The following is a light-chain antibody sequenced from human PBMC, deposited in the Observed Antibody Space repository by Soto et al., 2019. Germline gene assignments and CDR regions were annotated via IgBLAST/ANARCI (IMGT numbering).Light chain of an antibody. V-gene: IGKV3-20*01. CDR1: QSVTSNY. Sequence: EIVLTQSPGTLSVAPEERATLSCRASQSVTSNYVAWSQQRPGQAPRLLIYGASNRATGIPDRFSGSGSGTDFTLTISRLEPEDFAVYYCQQYDSSPLTFGGGTRLEIK. CDR3: QQYDSSPLT. CDR2: GAS. J-gene: IGKJ5*01.